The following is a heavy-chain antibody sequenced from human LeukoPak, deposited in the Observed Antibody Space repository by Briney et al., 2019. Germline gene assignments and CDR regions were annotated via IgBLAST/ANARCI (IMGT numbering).Heavy chain of an antibody. CDR1: GFTFSSYA. V-gene: IGHV3-23*01. CDR3: AKSLRYFDWSDAFDI. J-gene: IGHJ3*02. CDR2: ISGSGGST. Sequence: GGSLRLSCAASGFTFSSYAMSWVRQAPGKGLEWVSAISGSGGSTYYADSVKGRFTISRDNSKNTLYLQMNSLRAEDTAVYYCAKSLRYFDWSDAFDIWGQGTMVTVYS. D-gene: IGHD3-9*01.